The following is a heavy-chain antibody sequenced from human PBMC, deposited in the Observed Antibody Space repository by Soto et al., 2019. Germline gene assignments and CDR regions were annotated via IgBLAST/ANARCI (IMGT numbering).Heavy chain of an antibody. CDR1: GGSISSSSYY. D-gene: IGHD3-10*01. J-gene: IGHJ5*02. CDR2: IYYSGST. V-gene: IGHV4-39*07. Sequence: SETLSLTCTVSGGSISSSSYYWGWIRQPPGKGLEWIGSIYYSGSTYYNPSLKSRVTISVDTSKNQFSLRLSSATAADTAVYYCAKLTYRYGSGRSYITNWLDPWGQGTLVTVSS. CDR3: AKLTYRYGSGRSYITNWLDP.